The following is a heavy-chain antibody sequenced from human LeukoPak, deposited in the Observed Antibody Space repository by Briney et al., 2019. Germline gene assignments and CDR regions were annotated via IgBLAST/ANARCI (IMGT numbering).Heavy chain of an antibody. J-gene: IGHJ6*03. CDR3: TRGRLIDYYYYYMDV. CDR2: ISWDGGST. V-gene: IGHV3-43D*03. CDR1: GFTFDDYA. Sequence: GGSLRLSCAAYGFTFDDYAMHWVRQAPGKGLEWVSLISWDGGSTYYADSVKGRFTISRDNSKSSLYLQMNSLRAEDTALYYCTRGRLIDYYYYYMDVWGKGTTVTVSS. D-gene: IGHD5-12*01.